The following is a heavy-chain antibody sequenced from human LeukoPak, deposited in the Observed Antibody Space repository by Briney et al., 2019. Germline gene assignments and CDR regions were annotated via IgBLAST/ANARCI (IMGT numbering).Heavy chain of an antibody. CDR1: GFSFSRYW. J-gene: IGHJ4*02. CDR3: ARAGQEWFGELGFDQ. D-gene: IGHD3-10*01. Sequence: PGGSLRLSCAASGFSFSRYWMSWVRQAPGKGLEWVANIKQDGSEKNYVESVKGRFTISRDNANNSLCLQTNSLRAEDTAVYYCARAGQEWFGELGFDQWGQGTLVIVSS. V-gene: IGHV3-7*01. CDR2: IKQDGSEK.